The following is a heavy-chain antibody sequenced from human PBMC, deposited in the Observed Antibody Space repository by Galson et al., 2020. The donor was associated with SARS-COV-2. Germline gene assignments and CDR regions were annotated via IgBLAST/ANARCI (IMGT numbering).Heavy chain of an antibody. V-gene: IGHV3-23*01. J-gene: IGHJ4*02. CDR2: FRGSGLT. CDR3: AKRDNSGRYFDY. CDR1: GFSFSSYD. Sequence: GGSLRLSCAASGFSFSSYDMSWVRQAPGKGLEWVSTFRGSGLTLYADSVKGRFTISRDNSKNTLYLRVDSPRAEDTAVYYCAKRDNSGRYFDYWGQGTLLIVSA. D-gene: IGHD3-22*01.